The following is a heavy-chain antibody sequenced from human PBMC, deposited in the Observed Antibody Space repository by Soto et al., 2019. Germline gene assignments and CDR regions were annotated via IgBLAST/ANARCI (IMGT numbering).Heavy chain of an antibody. J-gene: IGHJ6*02. CDR2: VWLGGRNK. V-gene: IGHV3-33*01. D-gene: IGHD4-17*01. Sequence: GGSLRLSCAASGFSFSSYGMHWVRQAPGKGLEWVAVVWLGGRNKYYADSVRGRFTISRDDSTNTLYVRMDSLTVEDTAVYYCGRALVRTTVTRGGMDVWGQGTTVTVSS. CDR1: GFSFSSYG. CDR3: GRALVRTTVTRGGMDV.